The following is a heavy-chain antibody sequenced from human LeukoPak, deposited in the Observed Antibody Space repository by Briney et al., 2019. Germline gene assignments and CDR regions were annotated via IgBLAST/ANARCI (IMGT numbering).Heavy chain of an antibody. Sequence: ASVKVSCKASGYTFTSYYMHWVRQAPGQGLEWMGIINPSGGSTSYAQKFQGRVAMTRDTSTSTVYMELSSLRSEDTAVYYCATPRAYSSGWYAPDYWGQGTLVTVSS. CDR3: ATPRAYSSGWYAPDY. D-gene: IGHD6-19*01. CDR1: GYTFTSYY. CDR2: INPSGGST. J-gene: IGHJ4*02. V-gene: IGHV1-46*01.